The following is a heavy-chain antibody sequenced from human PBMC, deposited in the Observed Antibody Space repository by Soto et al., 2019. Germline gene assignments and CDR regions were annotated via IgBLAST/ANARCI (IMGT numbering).Heavy chain of an antibody. Sequence: EVQLLESGGGLVQPGGSLRLSCEASGFTFTNFAMNWVRQPPGKGLEWVSAISGTGASTFYADSVKGRSTISRDNFKTTWYLEINSLRAADTAIYYCAKGDRGDRLVELWPPDDSIDIWDQGTKVTVSS. D-gene: IGHD3-16*01. V-gene: IGHV3-23*01. J-gene: IGHJ3*02. CDR2: ISGTGAST. CDR3: AKGDRGDRLVELWPPDDSIDI. CDR1: GFTFTNFA.